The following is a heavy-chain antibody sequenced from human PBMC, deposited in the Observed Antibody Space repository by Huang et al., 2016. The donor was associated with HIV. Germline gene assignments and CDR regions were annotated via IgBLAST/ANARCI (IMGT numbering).Heavy chain of an antibody. CDR3: ARERRGFGMDV. CDR2: SNSIGGST. Sequence: QVQLVQSGAEVKKPGASVRVSCKASGYTFTSYYMPWVRHAPGQGLEWMGISNSIGGSTTYAQKFQGRVTMTRDTSTSTVYMELSNLRSEDTAVYYCARERRGFGMDVWGKGTTVTVSS. CDR1: GYTFTSYY. J-gene: IGHJ6*04. V-gene: IGHV1-46*03.